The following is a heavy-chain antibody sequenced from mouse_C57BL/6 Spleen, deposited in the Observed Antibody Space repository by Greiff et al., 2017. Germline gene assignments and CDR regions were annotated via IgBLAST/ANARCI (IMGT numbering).Heavy chain of an antibody. Sequence: VKVVESGPELVKPGASVKISCKASGYSFTSYYIHWVKQRPGQGLEWIGWIYPGSGNTKYNEKFKGKATLTADTSSSTAYMQLSSLTSEDSAVYYCARGVWDYWGQGTTLTVSS. CDR3: ARGVWDY. V-gene: IGHV1-66*01. CDR1: GYSFTSYY. CDR2: IYPGSGNT. J-gene: IGHJ2*01.